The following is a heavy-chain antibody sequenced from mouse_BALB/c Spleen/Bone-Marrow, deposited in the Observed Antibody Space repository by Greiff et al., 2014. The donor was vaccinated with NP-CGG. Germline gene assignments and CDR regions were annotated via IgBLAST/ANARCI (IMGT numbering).Heavy chain of an antibody. V-gene: IGHV14-3*02. Sequence: VQLQQSGAELVKPGASVKLFCTASGFNIKDTYMHWVKQRPEQGLEWIGRIDPANGNTKYDPKFQGKATITADTSSNTAYLQLSSLTSEDTAVYYCASYYYGSYGFAYWGQGTLVTVSA. CDR3: ASYYYGSYGFAY. D-gene: IGHD1-1*01. J-gene: IGHJ3*01. CDR2: IDPANGNT. CDR1: GFNIKDTY.